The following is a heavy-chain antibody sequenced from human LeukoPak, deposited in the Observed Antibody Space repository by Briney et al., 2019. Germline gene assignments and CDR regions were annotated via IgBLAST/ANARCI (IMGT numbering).Heavy chain of an antibody. CDR3: ARDGFVGPVTAYLDS. CDR1: GFTFNRYA. CDR2: LGYDGRGT. D-gene: IGHD2-21*02. V-gene: IGHV3-74*01. Sequence: GRSLRLSCAASGFTFNRYAMHWVRQAPGKGLEWVSRLGYDGRGTNYADSVKGRFTISRDNAKNILYLQMNSLRADDTALYYCARDGFVGPVTAYLDSWGQGTLVTVSS. J-gene: IGHJ4*01.